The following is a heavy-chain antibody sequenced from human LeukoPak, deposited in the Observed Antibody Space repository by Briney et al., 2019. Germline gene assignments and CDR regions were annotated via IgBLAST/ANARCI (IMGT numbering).Heavy chain of an antibody. CDR3: ARTHDSSGSDDAFDI. J-gene: IGHJ3*02. V-gene: IGHV4-59*01. CDR2: IYYSGST. CDR1: GGSISSYY. Sequence: PSETLSLTCTVSGGSISSYYWSWIRQPPGKGLEWIGYIYYSGSTNYNPSLKSRVTISVDTSKNQFSLKLSSVTAADTAVYYCARTHDSSGSDDAFDIWGQGTMVTVSS. D-gene: IGHD3-22*01.